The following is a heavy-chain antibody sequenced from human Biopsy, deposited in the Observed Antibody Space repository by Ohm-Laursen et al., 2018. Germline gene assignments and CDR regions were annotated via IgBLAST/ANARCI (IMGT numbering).Heavy chain of an antibody. CDR1: GKTFSYYQ. Sequence: SDTLSLTCSVFGKTFSYYQWNWIRQPPGKGLEWIGQINQAGTTNYNPSLKSRVSISADASKYEFSLRLTSMTAADTAVYLCGNEVHGRDYWGLGAQVTVSS. CDR3: GNEVHGRDY. V-gene: IGHV4-34*08. CDR2: INQAGTT. D-gene: IGHD2-15*01. J-gene: IGHJ4*02.